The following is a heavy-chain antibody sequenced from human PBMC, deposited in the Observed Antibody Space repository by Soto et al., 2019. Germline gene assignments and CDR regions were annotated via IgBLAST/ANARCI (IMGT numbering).Heavy chain of an antibody. CDR1: GGTFSSYA. CDR2: SIPIFGTA. V-gene: IGHV1-69*13. Sequence: GASVRVSCKASGGTFSSYAISWVRQAPGQGLEWMGGSIPIFGTANYAQKFQGRVTITADESTSTAYMELSSLRSEDTAVYYCARERGYSGYDYRPPYYYFDYWGQGTLVTVSS. J-gene: IGHJ4*02. CDR3: ARERGYSGYDYRPPYYYFDY. D-gene: IGHD5-12*01.